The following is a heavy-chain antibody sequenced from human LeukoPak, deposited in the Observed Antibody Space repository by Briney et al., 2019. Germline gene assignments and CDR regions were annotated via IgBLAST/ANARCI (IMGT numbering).Heavy chain of an antibody. Sequence: PGGSLRLSCVASGFTFSSHHMNWVRQTPGKGLESVATIKPDGREKYYGDSVKGRFTISRENAKSSMYLQMNSLSADDTGVYFCARMSSYCDYWGQGTLVTVSS. CDR1: GFTFSSHH. CDR2: IKPDGREK. J-gene: IGHJ4*02. V-gene: IGHV3-7*01. CDR3: ARMSSYCDY. D-gene: IGHD2-2*01.